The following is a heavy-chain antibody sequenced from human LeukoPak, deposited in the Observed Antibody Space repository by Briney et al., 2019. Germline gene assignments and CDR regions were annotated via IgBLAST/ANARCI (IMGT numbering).Heavy chain of an antibody. J-gene: IGHJ4*02. CDR3: ARPALYVWGSYRTYYFDY. D-gene: IGHD3-16*02. Sequence: VKPSETLSLTCTVSGGSVSSSSYYWGWIRQPPGKGLEWIGSISYSGSTYYNPSLKSRVTISVDTSKNQFSLKLSSVTAADTAVYYCARPALYVWGSYRTYYFDYWGQGTLVTVSS. V-gene: IGHV4-39*01. CDR1: GGSVSSSSYY. CDR2: ISYSGST.